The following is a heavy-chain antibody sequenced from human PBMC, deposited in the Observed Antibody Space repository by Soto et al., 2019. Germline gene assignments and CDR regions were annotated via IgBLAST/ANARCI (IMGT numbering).Heavy chain of an antibody. CDR2: TYYRSKWYY. D-gene: IGHD1-26*01. J-gene: IGHJ4*01. CDR1: GDSVSSNSAG. Sequence: TLSLTCAITGDSVSSNSAGWSWVRQSPSRGLEWLGRTYYRSKWYYEYAVSVRGRVTINPDTSKNQYALQLNSVTPEDTAVYFCARGEQYSGRIFDYWGQGTLVTVSS. V-gene: IGHV6-1*01. CDR3: ARGEQYSGRIFDY.